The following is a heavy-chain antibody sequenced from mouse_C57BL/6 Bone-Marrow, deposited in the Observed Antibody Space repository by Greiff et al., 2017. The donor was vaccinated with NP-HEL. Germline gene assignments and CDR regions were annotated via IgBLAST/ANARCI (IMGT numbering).Heavy chain of an antibody. CDR2: IHPNSGRT. CDR1: GYTFTSYW. Sequence: VKLQQPGAELVKPGASVKLSCKASGYTFTSYWMHWVKQRPGQGLEWIGMIHPNSGRTNYNEKFKSKATLTVDKSSSTAYMQLSSLTSEDSAVYYCARYLDYWGQGTSVTVSA. V-gene: IGHV1-64*01. CDR3: ARYLDY. J-gene: IGHJ4*01.